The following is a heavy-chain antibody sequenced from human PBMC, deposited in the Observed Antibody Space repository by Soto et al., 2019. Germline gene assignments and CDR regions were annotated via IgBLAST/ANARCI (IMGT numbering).Heavy chain of an antibody. CDR1: GYSFTDYH. D-gene: IGHD2-8*01. V-gene: IGHV1-2*04. J-gene: IGHJ6*02. CDR3: ARGDSTDCSNGVCSFFYYHDMDV. Sequence: ASVKVSCKASGYSFTDYHIHWVRQAPGQGLEWLGRINPKSGGTSTAQKFQDWVTMTTDTSISTASMELTRLTSDDTAIYYCARGDSTDCSNGVCSFFYYHDMDVWGQGTTVTVSS. CDR2: INPKSGGT.